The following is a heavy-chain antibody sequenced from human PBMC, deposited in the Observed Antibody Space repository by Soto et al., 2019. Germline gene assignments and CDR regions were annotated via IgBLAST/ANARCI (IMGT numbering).Heavy chain of an antibody. Sequence: SETLSLTCTVSGGSISSGGYYWSWIRQHPGKGLEWIGYIYYSGSTYYNPSLKSRVTISVDTSKNQFSLKLSSVTAADTAVYFCARESLRFLEWSYSTGGMDVWGQGTTVTVSS. V-gene: IGHV4-31*03. CDR1: GGSISSGGYY. CDR2: IYYSGST. D-gene: IGHD3-3*01. CDR3: ARESLRFLEWSYSTGGMDV. J-gene: IGHJ6*02.